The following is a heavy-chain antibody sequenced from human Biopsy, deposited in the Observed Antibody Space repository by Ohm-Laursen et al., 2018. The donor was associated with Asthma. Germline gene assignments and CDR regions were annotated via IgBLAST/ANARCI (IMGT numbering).Heavy chain of an antibody. CDR2: IIPIFDTP. J-gene: IGHJ6*02. Sequence: SVKVSCKASGGTSSNYPFTWVRQAPGQGLEWMGGIIPIFDTPNSAQKFQGRVTITADESTSTGYMELSSLRSEDTAVYYCASSGGNYGFYGMDVWGQGTTATVSS. D-gene: IGHD4-11*01. V-gene: IGHV1-69*13. CDR3: ASSGGNYGFYGMDV. CDR1: GGTSSNYP.